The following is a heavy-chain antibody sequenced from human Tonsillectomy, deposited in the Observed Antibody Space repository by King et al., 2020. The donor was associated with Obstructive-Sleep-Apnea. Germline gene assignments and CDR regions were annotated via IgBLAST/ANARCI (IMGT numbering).Heavy chain of an antibody. CDR3: ARDFLASYPYGQNDY. CDR1: GFTFNNYA. J-gene: IGHJ4*02. D-gene: IGHD2/OR15-2a*01. V-gene: IGHV3-30*04. CDR2: ISYDGSYK. Sequence: HVQLVESGGGVVQPGRSLRLSCAASGFTFNNYAMHWVRQAPGKGLEWVAVISYDGSYKFYSDSVKGRFTISRDNSNNTLYLQMNSLRAEDTAVYYCARDFLASYPYGQNDYWGQGTLVTVSS.